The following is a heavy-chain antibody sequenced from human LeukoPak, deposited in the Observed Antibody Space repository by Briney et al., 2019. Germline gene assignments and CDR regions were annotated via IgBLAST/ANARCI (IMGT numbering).Heavy chain of an antibody. V-gene: IGHV4-39*01. D-gene: IGHD4-17*01. Sequence: PSETLSLTCTVSGGSISRSSYYWGWIRQPPGKGLEWIGSIYYSGSTYYNPSLKSRVTISVDTSKNQLSLKLSSVTAADTAVYYCARHSHYGDLADYWGRGSLVTVSS. J-gene: IGHJ4*02. CDR3: ARHSHYGDLADY. CDR2: IYYSGST. CDR1: GGSISRSSYY.